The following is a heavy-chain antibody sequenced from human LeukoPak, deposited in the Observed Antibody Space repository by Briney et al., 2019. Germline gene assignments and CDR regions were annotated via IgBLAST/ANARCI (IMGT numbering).Heavy chain of an antibody. V-gene: IGHV3-30-3*01. CDR1: GFTFSSYA. J-gene: IGHJ3*02. CDR2: ISYDGSNK. CDR3: ARDSAVDCGGDPLWEACDAFDI. D-gene: IGHD2-21*02. Sequence: GGSLRLSCAASGFTFSSYAMHWVRQAPGKGLEWVAVISYDGSNKYYADSVKGRFTTSRDNSKNTLYLQMNSLRAEDTAVYYCARDSAVDCGGDPLWEACDAFDIWGQGTMVTVSS.